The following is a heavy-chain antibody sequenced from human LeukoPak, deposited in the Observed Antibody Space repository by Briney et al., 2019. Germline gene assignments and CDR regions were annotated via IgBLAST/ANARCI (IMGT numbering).Heavy chain of an antibody. J-gene: IGHJ4*02. CDR2: IIPIFGTA. CDR1: GGTFSSYA. Sequence: GASVKVSCKASGGTFSSYAISWVRQAPGQGLEWMGGIIPIFGTANYAQKFQGRVTITADESTSTAYMELSSLRSEDTAVYCCARGSIRTLRSASGSYTFDYWGQGTLVTVSS. D-gene: IGHD1-26*01. V-gene: IGHV1-69*13. CDR3: ARGSIRTLRSASGSYTFDY.